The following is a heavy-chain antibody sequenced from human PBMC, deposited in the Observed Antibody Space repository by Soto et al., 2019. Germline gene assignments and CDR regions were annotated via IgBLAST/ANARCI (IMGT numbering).Heavy chain of an antibody. Sequence: SETLSLTCTVSGGSISSGDYYWSWIRQPPGKGLEWIGYIYYSGSTYYNPSLKSRVTISVDTSKNQFSLKLSSVTAADTAVYYCARDITFGYFDYWGQGTLVTVSS. CDR1: GGSISSGDYY. CDR2: IYYSGST. CDR3: ARDITFGYFDY. J-gene: IGHJ4*02. D-gene: IGHD3-16*01. V-gene: IGHV4-30-4*01.